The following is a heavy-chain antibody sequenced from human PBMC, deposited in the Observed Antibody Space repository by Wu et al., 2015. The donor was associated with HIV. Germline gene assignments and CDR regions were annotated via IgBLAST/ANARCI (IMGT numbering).Heavy chain of an antibody. CDR2: ISAYNGNT. D-gene: IGHD1-26*01. J-gene: IGHJ2*01. CDR1: GYTFSAYG. V-gene: IGHV1-18*01. Sequence: QVQLVQSGPEVKQPGASVKVSCKPSGYTFSAYGLTWVRQARGQGLEWMGYISAYNGNTNYGQNFQGRVTMTTDTSTRTAYMELRSLRYDDTAVYYCARDADGIVGAQSWAYFDLVGALATWSLSP. CDR3: ARDADGIVGAQSWAYFDL.